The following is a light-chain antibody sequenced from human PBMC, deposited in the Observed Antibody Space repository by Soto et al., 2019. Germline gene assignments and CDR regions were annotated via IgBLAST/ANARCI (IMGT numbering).Light chain of an antibody. CDR2: RNN. J-gene: IGLJ3*02. Sequence: QSVLTQPPSASGTPGQRVTISCSGSSSNIGSNYVYWYQQLPGTAPKLLIYRNNQRPSGVPDRFSGSKSGSSASLAISGLRSEEEADYYCEAWDDSLSGWVFGGGTKLTV. V-gene: IGLV1-47*01. CDR3: EAWDDSLSGWV. CDR1: SSNIGSNY.